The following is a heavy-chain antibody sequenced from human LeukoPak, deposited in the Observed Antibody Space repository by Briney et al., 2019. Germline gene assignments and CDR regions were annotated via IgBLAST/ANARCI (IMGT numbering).Heavy chain of an antibody. CDR2: IYSDGNT. CDR3: ARDGAY. J-gene: IGHJ4*02. CDR1: GFIVSNNY. D-gene: IGHD1-26*01. V-gene: IGHV3-53*05. Sequence: PGGSLRLSCAASGFIVSNNYMTWVRQAPGKGLEWVSVIYSDGNTYYADSVKGRFIISRDNSKNTLYLQMNSLRAEDTAVYYCARDGAYWGQGTLVTVSS.